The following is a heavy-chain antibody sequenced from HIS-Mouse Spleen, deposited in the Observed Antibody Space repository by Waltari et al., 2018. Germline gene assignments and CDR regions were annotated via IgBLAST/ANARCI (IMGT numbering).Heavy chain of an antibody. Sequence: EVQLVESGGGLVQPGGSLSLPCAAAGSTLCSYWMRWGRQAPGKGLEWVANIKQDGSEKYYVDSVKGRFTISRDNAKNSLYLQMNSLRAEDTAVYYCAREGDSGSYFDYWGQGTLVTVSS. CDR2: IKQDGSEK. D-gene: IGHD1-26*01. CDR1: GSTLCSYW. V-gene: IGHV3-7*01. CDR3: AREGDSGSYFDY. J-gene: IGHJ4*02.